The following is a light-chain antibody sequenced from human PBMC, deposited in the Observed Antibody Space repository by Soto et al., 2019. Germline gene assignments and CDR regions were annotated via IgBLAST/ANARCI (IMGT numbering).Light chain of an antibody. CDR2: KTS. J-gene: IGKJ1*01. V-gene: IGKV1-5*03. Sequence: IQMTQSPSTLSASVGDTVTITCRASEGIYSWLAWYKQIPGKAPQLLMYKTSTLQGGVPSRFSGSGSGAEYTLNISSLQPDDFATYYCEEENTNSRTFGQGTRVENK. CDR1: EGIYSW. CDR3: EEENTNSRT.